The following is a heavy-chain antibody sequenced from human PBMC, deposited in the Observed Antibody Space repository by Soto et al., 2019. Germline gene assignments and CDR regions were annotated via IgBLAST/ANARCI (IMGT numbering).Heavy chain of an antibody. J-gene: IGHJ6*02. CDR2: IKSKTDGGTT. V-gene: IGHV3-15*07. D-gene: IGHD5-12*01. CDR1: GFTFSNAW. Sequence: GGSLRLSCAASGFTFSNAWMNWVRQAPGKGLEWVGRIKSKTDGGTTDYAAPVKGRFTISRDDSKNTLYLQMNSLKTEDTAVYYCTTDPLYSGYAEEGYYYYGMDVWGQGTTVTVSS. CDR3: TTDPLYSGYAEEGYYYYGMDV.